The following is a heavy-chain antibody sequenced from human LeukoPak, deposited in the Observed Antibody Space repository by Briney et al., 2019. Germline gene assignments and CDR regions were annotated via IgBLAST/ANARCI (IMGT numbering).Heavy chain of an antibody. CDR1: GGSISSGGYS. J-gene: IGHJ4*02. Sequence: SETLSLTCAVSGGSISSGGYSWSWIRQPPGKGLEWIGYVYHSGSTYYNPSLKSRVTISVDRSKNQFSLKLSSVTAADTAVYYCARATDGGTFDYWGQGTQVTVSS. CDR3: ARATDGGTFDY. V-gene: IGHV4-30-2*01. CDR2: VYHSGST. D-gene: IGHD4-23*01.